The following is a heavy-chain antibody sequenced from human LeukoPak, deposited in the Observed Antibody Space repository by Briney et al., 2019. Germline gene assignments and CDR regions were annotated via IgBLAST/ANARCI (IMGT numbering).Heavy chain of an antibody. J-gene: IGHJ4*02. D-gene: IGHD4-23*01. CDR1: GFTFSSYS. CDR3: TPGASVVTPDY. CDR2: IRSKANSYAT. V-gene: IGHV3-73*01. Sequence: QPGGSLRLSCAASGFTFSSYSMNWVRQASGKGLEWVGRIRSKANSYATAYAASVKGRFTISRDDSKNTAYLQMNSLKTEDTAVYYCTPGASVVTPDYWGQGTLVTVSS.